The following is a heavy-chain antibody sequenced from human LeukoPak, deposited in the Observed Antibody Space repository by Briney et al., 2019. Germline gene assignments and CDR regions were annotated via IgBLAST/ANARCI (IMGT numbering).Heavy chain of an antibody. CDR2: IYYSGST. CDR3: ARDYCTSTTCPNWFDP. J-gene: IGHJ5*02. Sequence: SSETLSLTCTVSGGSISSSSYYWGWIRQPPGKGLEWIGSIYYSGSTNYNLSLKSRVTITVDKSKNQFSLKLNSVTAADTAVYYCARDYCTSTTCPNWFDPWGQGTLVTVSS. CDR1: GGSISSSSYY. V-gene: IGHV4-39*07. D-gene: IGHD2-2*01.